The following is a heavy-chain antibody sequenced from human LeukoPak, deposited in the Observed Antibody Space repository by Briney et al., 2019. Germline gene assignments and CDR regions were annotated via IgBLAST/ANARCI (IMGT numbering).Heavy chain of an antibody. CDR2: SNHNSGGT. D-gene: IGHD6-19*01. Sequence: GASVNVSCKPSVYTFTGYYMQWVRPAPGQGVEGMGWSNHNSGGTNYAQKFQGRVTMTSDTSISTAYMELSRLRSDATAVYYRARDRDSSGGYGGDYWGQGTLVTVSS. CDR1: VYTFTGYY. J-gene: IGHJ4*02. V-gene: IGHV1-2*02. CDR3: ARDRDSSGGYGGDY.